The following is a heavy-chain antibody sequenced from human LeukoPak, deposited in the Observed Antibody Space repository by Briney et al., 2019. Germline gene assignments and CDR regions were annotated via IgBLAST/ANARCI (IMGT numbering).Heavy chain of an antibody. CDR3: ARQNGAGYYYYFDS. CDR1: GFTFSSYS. Sequence: PGGSLKLSCAASGFTFSSYSMNWVRQAPGKGLEWVSYISTSSVHYADSVKGRFTISKDNAKNSLYLQMNSLRGEDTAVYYCARQNGAGYYYYFDSWGQGTPVSVSS. D-gene: IGHD3-22*01. CDR2: ISTSSV. V-gene: IGHV3-48*01. J-gene: IGHJ4*02.